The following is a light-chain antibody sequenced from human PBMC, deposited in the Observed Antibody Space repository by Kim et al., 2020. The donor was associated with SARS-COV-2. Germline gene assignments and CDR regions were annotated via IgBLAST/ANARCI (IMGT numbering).Light chain of an antibody. CDR2: DAS. CDR3: HHRSDWPLT. J-gene: IGKJ4*01. CDR1: QSVSTY. Sequence: EIVLTQSPATLSLSPGERATFSCRASQSVSTYLAWYQQKPGQAPSLLIYDASNRATGVPARFSGSGSGTDFTLTISSLEPEDFAVYYCHHRSDWPLTFGGGTKVEIK. V-gene: IGKV3-11*01.